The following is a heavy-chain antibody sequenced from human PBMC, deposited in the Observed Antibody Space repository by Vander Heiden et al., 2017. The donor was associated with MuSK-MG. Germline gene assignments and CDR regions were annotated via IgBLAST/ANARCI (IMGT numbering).Heavy chain of an antibody. CDR2: INHSGST. J-gene: IGHJ4*01. CDR3: ARGPAANPFFDY. D-gene: IGHD2-15*01. Sequence: QVQLQHWGAGLLKPSETLSLTCAVYGGSFSGYYWSWIRQPPGKGLEWIGEINHSGSTNYNPALKSRVTISVDTSKNKFSLKMSSVTAADTAVYYCARGPAANPFFDYWGHGSLVTVSS. CDR1: GGSFSGYY. V-gene: IGHV4-34*01.